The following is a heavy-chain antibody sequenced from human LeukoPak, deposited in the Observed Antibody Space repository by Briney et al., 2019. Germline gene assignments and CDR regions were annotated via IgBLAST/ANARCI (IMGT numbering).Heavy chain of an antibody. CDR3: ARVDDVRWESPTASAFDV. J-gene: IGHJ3*01. CDR2: MNYDGNS. CDR1: GGYFSGSY. V-gene: IGHV4-34*01. Sequence: SETLSLTCAVYGGYFSGSYWTWIRQSPGKGLEWIGEMNYDGNSNYNPSLKSRVTISVDAPNKQFSLKLTSVTAADAAVYYCARVDDVRWESPTASAFDVWGRGTVVIVSS. D-gene: IGHD1-26*01.